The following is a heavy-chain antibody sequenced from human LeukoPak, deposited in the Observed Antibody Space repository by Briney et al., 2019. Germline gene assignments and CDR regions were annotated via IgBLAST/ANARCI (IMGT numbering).Heavy chain of an antibody. D-gene: IGHD6-13*01. CDR2: FDPEDGET. J-gene: IGHJ4*02. V-gene: IGHV1-24*01. CDR1: GYTLTELS. CDR3: ATDPFSSSWFGPGDY. Sequence: GASVKVSCKVSGYTLTELSMHWVRQAPGKGLEWMGGFDPEDGETIYAQKFEGRVTMTEDTSTDTAYMELRSLRSEDTAVYYCATDPFSSSWFGPGDYWGQGTLVTVSS.